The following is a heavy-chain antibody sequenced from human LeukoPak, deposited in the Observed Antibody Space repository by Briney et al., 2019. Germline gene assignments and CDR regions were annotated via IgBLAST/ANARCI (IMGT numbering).Heavy chain of an antibody. J-gene: IGHJ6*03. CDR2: IRYDGSNK. CDR1: GFTLSSYG. V-gene: IGHV3-30*02. Sequence: GGSLRLSCAASGFTLSSYGMHWVRQAPGKGLEWVAFIRYDGSNKYYADSVKGRFTISRDNSKNTLYLQMNSLRAEDTAVYYCARNIGYSYGYSYYYYMDVWGKGTTVTVSS. CDR3: ARNIGYSYGYSYYYYMDV. D-gene: IGHD5-18*01.